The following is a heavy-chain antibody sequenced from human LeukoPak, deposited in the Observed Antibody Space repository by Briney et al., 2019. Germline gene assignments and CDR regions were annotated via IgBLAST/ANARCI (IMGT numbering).Heavy chain of an antibody. J-gene: IGHJ4*02. CDR3: AKGRGYCTGGSCYSDY. V-gene: IGHV3-23*01. CDR2: ISGSDGST. D-gene: IGHD2-15*01. CDR1: GFTFSNYA. Sequence: GGSLRLSCTAYGFTFSNYAMSWVRQAPGKGLEWVSTISGSDGSTYYADSVKGRFTISRDNSKNTLYLQMNSLRDEDTAIYYCAKGRGYCTGGSCYSDYWGQGTLVTVSS.